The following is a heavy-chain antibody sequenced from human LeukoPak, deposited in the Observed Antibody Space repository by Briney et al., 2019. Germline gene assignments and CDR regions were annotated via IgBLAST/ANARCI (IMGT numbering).Heavy chain of an antibody. CDR3: ARSRDILTGDYYYYYGMDV. Sequence: PSETLSLTCTVSGGSISSYYWSWIRQPPGKGLEWIGYIYYSGSTNYNPSLKSRVTISVDTSKNQFSLKLSSVTAADTAVYYCARSRDILTGDYYYYYGMDVWGQGTTVTVSS. CDR1: GGSISSYY. CDR2: IYYSGST. V-gene: IGHV4-59*01. D-gene: IGHD3-9*01. J-gene: IGHJ6*02.